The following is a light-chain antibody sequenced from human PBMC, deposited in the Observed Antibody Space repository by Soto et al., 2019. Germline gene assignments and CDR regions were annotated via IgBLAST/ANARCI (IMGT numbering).Light chain of an antibody. V-gene: IGLV2-8*01. CDR1: SSDVGGYNY. CDR2: EVS. Sequence: QSALTQPPSASGSPGQSVTISCTGTSSDVGGYNYVSWYQQHPGKAPKLMIYEVSKRPSGVPDRFSGSKSGNTASLTVSGLQAADEADDFCRSYAGSHNVVFGGGTKLTVL. CDR3: RSYAGSHNVV. J-gene: IGLJ2*01.